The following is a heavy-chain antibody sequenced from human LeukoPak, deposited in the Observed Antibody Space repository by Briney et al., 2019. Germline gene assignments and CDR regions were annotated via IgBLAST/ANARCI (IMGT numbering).Heavy chain of an antibody. D-gene: IGHD3-10*01. Sequence: SVKVSCKASGGTFSSYAISWVRQAPGQGLEWMGGMIPIFGTANYAQKFQGRVTMTTDTSTSTAYMELRSLRSDDTAVYYCARDYYGSGSYSNRFDYWGQGTLVTVSS. J-gene: IGHJ4*02. V-gene: IGHV1-69*05. CDR1: GGTFSSYA. CDR3: ARDYYGSGSYSNRFDY. CDR2: MIPIFGTA.